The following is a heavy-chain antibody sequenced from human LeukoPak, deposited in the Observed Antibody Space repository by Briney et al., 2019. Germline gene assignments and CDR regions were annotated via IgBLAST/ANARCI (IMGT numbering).Heavy chain of an antibody. J-gene: IGHJ4*02. D-gene: IGHD3-10*01. CDR1: GGSISSSSYY. Sequence: SETLSLTCTVSGGSISSSSYYWGWIPQPPGKGLEWIGSIYYSGSTYYNPSLKSRVTISVDTSKNQFSLKLSSVTAADTAVYYCASLYYYGSGSRYYFDYWGQGTLVTVSS. CDR2: IYYSGST. CDR3: ASLYYYGSGSRYYFDY. V-gene: IGHV4-39*01.